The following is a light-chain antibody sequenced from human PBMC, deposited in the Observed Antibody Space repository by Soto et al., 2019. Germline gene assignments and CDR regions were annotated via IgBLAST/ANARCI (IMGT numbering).Light chain of an antibody. Sequence: EIVLTQSPGTLSLSPGEGATLSCRASQSVSSTYLAWYQQKPGQAPRHLIYGASSRATAIPDRFSGSGSGTDFTLTISRLEPEDFAVYFCQQYGSSPSTFGQGTKVEIK. CDR2: GAS. CDR1: QSVSSTY. V-gene: IGKV3-20*01. J-gene: IGKJ1*01. CDR3: QQYGSSPST.